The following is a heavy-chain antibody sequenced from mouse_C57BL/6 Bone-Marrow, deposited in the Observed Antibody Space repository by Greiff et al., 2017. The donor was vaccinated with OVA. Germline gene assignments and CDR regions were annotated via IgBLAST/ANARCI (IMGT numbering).Heavy chain of an antibody. CDR1: GYTFTDHT. Sequence: VKLMESDAELVKPGASVKISCKVSGYTFTDHTIHWMKQRPEQGLEWIGYIYPRDGSTKYNEKFKGKATLTADKSSSTAYMQLNSLTSEDSAVYFCARERDYSQRGYYFDYWGQGTTLTVSS. D-gene: IGHD2-12*01. J-gene: IGHJ2*01. V-gene: IGHV1-78*01. CDR3: ARERDYSQRGYYFDY. CDR2: IYPRDGST.